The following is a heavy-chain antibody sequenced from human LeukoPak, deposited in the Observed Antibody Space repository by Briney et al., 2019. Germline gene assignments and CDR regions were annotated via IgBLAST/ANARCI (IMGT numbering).Heavy chain of an antibody. CDR3: ARDPPGTTTFDS. CDR1: GYTFTDYY. V-gene: IGHV1-2*02. CDR2: LNPNSGAT. D-gene: IGHD1-1*01. Sequence: ASVKVSCKASGYTFTDYYIHWVRQAPGLGLEWVAWLNPNSGATNYAQNFQGRVAMTWDTSISTVYMELSSLRSDDTAVYYCARDPPGTTTFDSWGQGTLVTVS. J-gene: IGHJ4*02.